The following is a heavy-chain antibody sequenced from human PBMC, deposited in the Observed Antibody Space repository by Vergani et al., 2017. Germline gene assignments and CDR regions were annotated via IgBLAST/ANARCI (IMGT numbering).Heavy chain of an antibody. J-gene: IGHJ3*02. CDR2: ISYDGSNK. V-gene: IGHV3-30*04. Sequence: QVQLVESGGGVVQPGRSLRLSCAASGFTFSSYAMHWVRQAPGKGLEWVAVISYDGSNKYYADSVKGRFTISRDNSKNTLYLQMNSLRAEDTAVYYCAXDGPALRFLEWLPEAFDIGGQGTMVTVSS. CDR3: AXDGPALRFLEWLPEAFDI. D-gene: IGHD3-3*01. CDR1: GFTFSSYA.